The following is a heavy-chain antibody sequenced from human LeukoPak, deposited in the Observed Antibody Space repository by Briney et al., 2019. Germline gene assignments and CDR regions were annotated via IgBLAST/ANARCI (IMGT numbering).Heavy chain of an antibody. Sequence: GRSLRLSCAASGFTFSSYGMHWVRQAPGKGLEWVAVTWYDGSNKYYADSVKGRFTISRDNSKNTLYLQMNSLRAEDTAVYYCAREPGAFYYGSGSYPYYYYGMDVWGQGTTVTVSS. CDR1: GFTFSSYG. D-gene: IGHD3-10*01. J-gene: IGHJ6*02. CDR3: AREPGAFYYGSGSYPYYYYGMDV. V-gene: IGHV3-33*01. CDR2: TWYDGSNK.